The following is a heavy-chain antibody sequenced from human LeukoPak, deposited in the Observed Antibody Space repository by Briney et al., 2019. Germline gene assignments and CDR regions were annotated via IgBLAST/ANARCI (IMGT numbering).Heavy chain of an antibody. CDR3: AREVLLDY. CDR2: INHSGST. J-gene: IGHJ4*02. Sequence: SETLSLTCAVYGGSFSGYYRSWIRQPPGKGLEWIGEINHSGSTNYNPSLKSRVTISVDTSKNQFSLKLSSVTAADTAVYYCAREVLLDYWGQGTLVTVSS. CDR1: GGSFSGYY. D-gene: IGHD4/OR15-4a*01. V-gene: IGHV4-34*01.